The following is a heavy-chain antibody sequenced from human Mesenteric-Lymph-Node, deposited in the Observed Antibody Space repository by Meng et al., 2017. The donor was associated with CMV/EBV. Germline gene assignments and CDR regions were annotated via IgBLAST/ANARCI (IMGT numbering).Heavy chain of an antibody. CDR2: ISAYHGNT. J-gene: IGHJ4*02. CDR1: GYPFTSYG. CDR3: ARDLYSSSWYATSPDY. Sequence: GYPFTSYGISWVRQAPGQGLAWMGWISAYHGNTNYAHTLPGRVPMTTDTSTSTAYMELRSLRSDDTAVYYCARDLYSSSWYATSPDYWGQGTLVTVSS. D-gene: IGHD6-13*01. V-gene: IGHV1-18*04.